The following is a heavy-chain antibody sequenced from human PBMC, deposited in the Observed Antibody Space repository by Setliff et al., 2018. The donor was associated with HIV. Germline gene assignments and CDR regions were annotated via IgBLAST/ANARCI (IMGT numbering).Heavy chain of an antibody. CDR1: GYTFTSYG. CDR2: MNPNSGNT. Sequence: ASVKVSCKASGYTFTSYGISWVRQAPGQGLEWMGWMNPNSGNTGYAQRLQGRVTMTTDTSTRTAYMELRSLRSDDTAVYYCARAAVAGPWRKLDYWGQGTLVTVSS. CDR3: ARAAVAGPWRKLDY. D-gene: IGHD6-19*01. J-gene: IGHJ4*02. V-gene: IGHV1-18*01.